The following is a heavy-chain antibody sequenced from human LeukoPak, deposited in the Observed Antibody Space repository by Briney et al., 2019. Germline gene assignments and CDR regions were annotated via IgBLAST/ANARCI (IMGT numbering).Heavy chain of an antibody. CDR3: ARDRGSGWSYFDS. V-gene: IGHV3-48*01. J-gene: IGHJ4*02. D-gene: IGHD6-19*01. CDR1: GFSSIGYS. CDR2: ISGSGNTA. Sequence: GGSLRLSCAASGFSSIGYSMNWVRQAPGKGLEWISYISGSGNTAYYVDSVKGRFTISRDNAKTSLYLQMDSLRAEDTAIYYCARDRGSGWSYFDSWGQGTLVTVSS.